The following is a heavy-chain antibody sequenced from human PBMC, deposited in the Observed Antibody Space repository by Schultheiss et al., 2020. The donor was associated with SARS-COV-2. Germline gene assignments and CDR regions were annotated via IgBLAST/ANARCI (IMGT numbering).Heavy chain of an antibody. V-gene: IGHV1-2*04. CDR1: GYTFTGYY. Sequence: ASVKVSCKASGYTFTGYYMHWVRQAPGQGLEWMGWINPNSGGTNYAQKFQGWVTMTRDTSISTAYMELSRLRSDDTAVYYCARAPSGWFDNWFDPWGQGTLVTVSS. J-gene: IGHJ5*02. D-gene: IGHD6-19*01. CDR2: INPNSGGT. CDR3: ARAPSGWFDNWFDP.